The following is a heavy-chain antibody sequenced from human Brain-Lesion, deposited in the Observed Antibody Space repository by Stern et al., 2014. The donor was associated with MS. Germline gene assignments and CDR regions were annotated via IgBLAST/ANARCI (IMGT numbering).Heavy chain of an antibody. CDR2: IYYSGNT. D-gene: IGHD2-15*01. CDR3: AGEEDIRYCSGGSCTGNWFDP. V-gene: IGHV4-39*01. Sequence: QVQLVQSGPGLVKPSETLSLTCTVAGGSVSSTSYAWAWIRQPPGKGLEWIGTIYYSGNTYYSPSLKSRLTISLATPKNQFPLQLRSVTAADTAVYYCAGEEDIRYCSGGSCTGNWFDPWGQGTLVTVSS. J-gene: IGHJ5*02. CDR1: GGSVSSTSYA.